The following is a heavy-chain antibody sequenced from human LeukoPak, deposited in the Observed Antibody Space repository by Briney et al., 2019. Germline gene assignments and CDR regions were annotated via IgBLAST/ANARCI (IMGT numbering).Heavy chain of an antibody. Sequence: PSETLSLTCTVSGGSISSYYWRWIRQPPGKGLEGSGYIYYSGSTNYNPSLKSRVTISVDTSKNQFSLKLSSVTAADTAVYYCAGPRAYDSSGYFTTGIDYWGQGTLVTVSS. CDR2: IYYSGST. CDR1: GGSISSYY. CDR3: AGPRAYDSSGYFTTGIDY. V-gene: IGHV4-59*12. D-gene: IGHD3-22*01. J-gene: IGHJ4*02.